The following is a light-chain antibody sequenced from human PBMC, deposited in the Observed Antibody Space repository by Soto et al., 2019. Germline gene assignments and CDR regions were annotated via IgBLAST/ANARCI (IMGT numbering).Light chain of an antibody. Sequence: DIQMTQSPSSLSASVGDRVTITCRASQSISSYLNWYQQKPGKAPKLLIYAASSLQSGVPSSFSGSGSGTDFTLTISSLQPEDFATYYCQLSYSTRALTFGGVTKVEIK. J-gene: IGKJ4*01. CDR1: QSISSY. V-gene: IGKV1-39*01. CDR3: QLSYSTRALT. CDR2: AAS.